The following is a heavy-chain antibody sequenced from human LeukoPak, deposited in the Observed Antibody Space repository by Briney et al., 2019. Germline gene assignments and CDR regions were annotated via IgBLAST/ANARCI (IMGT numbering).Heavy chain of an antibody. J-gene: IGHJ4*02. Sequence: GGSLRLSCAASGFTFSSYAMNWVRQAPGQGLEWVSISGSGGDTYYADSVKGRFTISRDNSKNTLYLQMNSLRAEDTAVYYCAKARGATYGTYYFDYWGQGTLVTVSS. D-gene: IGHD4/OR15-4a*01. V-gene: IGHV3-23*01. CDR2: ISGSGGDT. CDR3: AKARGATYGTYYFDY. CDR1: GFTFSSYA.